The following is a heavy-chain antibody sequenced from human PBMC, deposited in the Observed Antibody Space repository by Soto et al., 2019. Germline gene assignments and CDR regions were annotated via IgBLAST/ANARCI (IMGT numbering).Heavy chain of an antibody. D-gene: IGHD1-26*01. CDR2: IWYDGSNK. V-gene: IGHV3-33*01. CDR3: ARASGSYEYYFDY. J-gene: IGHJ4*02. Sequence: GGSLRLSCAASGFTFSSYGMHWVRQAPGKGLEWVAVIWYDGSNKYYADSVKGRFTISRDNSKNTLYLQMNSLRAEDTAVYYCARASGSYEYYFDYWGQGXLVTVYS. CDR1: GFTFSSYG.